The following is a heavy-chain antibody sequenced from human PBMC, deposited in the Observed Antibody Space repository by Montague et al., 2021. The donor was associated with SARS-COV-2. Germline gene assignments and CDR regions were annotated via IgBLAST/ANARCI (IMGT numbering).Heavy chain of an antibody. CDR1: GGSFSGYY. Sequence: SETLSLTCAVYGGSFSGYYWSWIRQPPGKGLEWIGSIYYSGSTYYNPSLKSRVTISVDTSKNQFSLKLSSVTAADTAVYYCAREAYYYDSSGYYGGGYYYYGMDVWGQGTTVTVSS. CDR3: AREAYYYDSSGYYGGGYYYYGMDV. CDR2: IYYSGST. J-gene: IGHJ6*02. D-gene: IGHD3-22*01. V-gene: IGHV4-34*01.